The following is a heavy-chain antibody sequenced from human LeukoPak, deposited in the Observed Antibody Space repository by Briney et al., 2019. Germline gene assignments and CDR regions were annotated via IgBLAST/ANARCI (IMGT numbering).Heavy chain of an antibody. D-gene: IGHD6-6*01. CDR3: ARELAY. J-gene: IGHJ4*02. Sequence: PGGSLRLSCVAPGFAFSSFTMNWVRQAPGKGLEWVSYISGSSSTIYYADSVKGRFTISRDNAKNSLFLQMTSLRAEDTAVYYCARELAYWGQGTLVTVSS. V-gene: IGHV3-48*01. CDR2: ISGSSSTI. CDR1: GFAFSSFT.